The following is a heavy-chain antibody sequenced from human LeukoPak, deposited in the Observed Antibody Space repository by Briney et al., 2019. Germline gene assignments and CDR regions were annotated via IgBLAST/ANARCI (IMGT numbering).Heavy chain of an antibody. CDR2: ISSSSSYI. Sequence: KSGGSLRLSCAASGFTFSSYAMNWVRQAPGKGLEWVSSISSSSSYIYYADSVKGRFTISRDNAKNSLYLQMNSLRAEDTAVYYCARKGSSGEDYWGQGTLVTVSA. D-gene: IGHD6-19*01. CDR1: GFTFSSYA. CDR3: ARKGSSGEDY. J-gene: IGHJ4*02. V-gene: IGHV3-21*01.